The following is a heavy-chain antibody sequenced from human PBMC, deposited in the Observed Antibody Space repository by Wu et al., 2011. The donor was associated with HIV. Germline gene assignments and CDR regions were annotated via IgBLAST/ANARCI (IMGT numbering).Heavy chain of an antibody. D-gene: IGHD5-24*01. CDR2: MNPNSANT. J-gene: IGHJ6*03. CDR1: GNTFTSYD. Sequence: QVQLVQSGAEVKKPGASVKVSCQASGNTFTSYDLNWVRQATGQGLEWMGWMNPNSANTGYAQKFQGRVTMTRNTSISTAYMELSSLRSEDTAVYYCARGNRDGYNFYYYYMDVWGKGTTVTVSS. CDR3: ARGNRDGYNFYYYYMDV. V-gene: IGHV1-8*02.